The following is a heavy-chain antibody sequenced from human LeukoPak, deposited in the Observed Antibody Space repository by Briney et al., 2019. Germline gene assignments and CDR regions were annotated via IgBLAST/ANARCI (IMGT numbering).Heavy chain of an antibody. J-gene: IGHJ5*02. CDR1: GFSFSVFW. V-gene: IGHV3-74*01. D-gene: IGHD3-16*02. Sequence: GGSLRLSCAASGFSFSVFWMHWVRQVPGKGPVWVSRIKTDGSITDYADSVKGRFTISRDNAKNTLYLQMNSLRAEDTAVYYCGRVPHRLGEFSRDNWFDPWGQGTLVTVSS. CDR3: GRVPHRLGEFSRDNWFDP. CDR2: IKTDGSIT.